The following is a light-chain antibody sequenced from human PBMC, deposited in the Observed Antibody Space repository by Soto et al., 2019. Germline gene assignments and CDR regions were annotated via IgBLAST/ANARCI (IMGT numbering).Light chain of an antibody. CDR3: QQYNNWPPVT. Sequence: EVVMTQSPATLSVSPGERATLSCRASQSVSSNLAWYQQKPGQAPRLLIYGASTRATGIPARFSGSGTGTEFTLTSSRLQSEDFAVYYCQQYNNWPPVTFGQGTKLDIK. J-gene: IGKJ2*01. V-gene: IGKV3-15*01. CDR1: QSVSSN. CDR2: GAS.